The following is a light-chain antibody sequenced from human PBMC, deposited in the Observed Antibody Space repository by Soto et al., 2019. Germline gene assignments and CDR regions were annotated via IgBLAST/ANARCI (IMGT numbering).Light chain of an antibody. J-gene: IGLJ7*01. CDR2: EVS. V-gene: IGLV2-23*02. CDR3: CSYAGTSTHTV. CDR1: SSDVGGYNL. Sequence: QSALTQPASVSGSPGQSITISCTGTSSDVGGYNLVSWYQQHPGKAPKLMISEVSKRPSGISDRFSGSKSGSTAFLTISGLQAEDEADYYCCSYAGTSTHTVFGGGTQLTVL.